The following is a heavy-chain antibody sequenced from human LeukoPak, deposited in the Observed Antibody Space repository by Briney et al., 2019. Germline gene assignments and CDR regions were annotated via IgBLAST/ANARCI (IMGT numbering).Heavy chain of an antibody. CDR1: GFTFSSYA. CDR3: ARDRGRYYDSKDRYAFDI. J-gene: IGHJ3*02. CDR2: ISGSGGSS. D-gene: IGHD3-22*01. V-gene: IGHV3-23*01. Sequence: PGGSLRLSCAASGFTFSSYAMSWARQAPGKGLEWVSAISGSGGSSYYADSVKGRFTISRDNSKNTLYLQMNSLRAEDTAVYYCARDRGRYYDSKDRYAFDIWGQGTMVTVSS.